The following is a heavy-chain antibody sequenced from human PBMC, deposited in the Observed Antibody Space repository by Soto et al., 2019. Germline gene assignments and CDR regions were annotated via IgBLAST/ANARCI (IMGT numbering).Heavy chain of an antibody. D-gene: IGHD3-22*01. CDR2: INPGNGNT. V-gene: IGHV1-3*01. CDR3: ARGGYFDSSNYLAY. CDR1: GYTFTSYG. J-gene: IGHJ4*02. Sequence: ASVKVSCKASGYTFTSYGINWVRQAPGRGLEWMGWINPGNGNTKYSQQFQGRVIIDRDTSASTAYMGLSSLRSEDTAVYYCARGGYFDSSNYLAYWGLGTLVTSPQ.